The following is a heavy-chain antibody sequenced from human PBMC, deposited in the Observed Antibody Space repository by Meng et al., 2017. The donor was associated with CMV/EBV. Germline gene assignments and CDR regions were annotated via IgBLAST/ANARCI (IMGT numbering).Heavy chain of an antibody. CDR1: GETFTGYD. V-gene: IGHV1-2*02. CDR3: ARLGSTDDY. J-gene: IGHJ4*02. CDR2: INPNSGGT. Sequence: VQMFQVGSEVKKAGDSGKVSCKASGETFTGYDRHWVRQAAGQGLEWMGWINPNSGGTNYAQKFQGRVTMTRDTSISTAYMELSRLRSDDTAVYYCARLGSTDDYWGQGTLVTVSS. D-gene: IGHD2-15*01.